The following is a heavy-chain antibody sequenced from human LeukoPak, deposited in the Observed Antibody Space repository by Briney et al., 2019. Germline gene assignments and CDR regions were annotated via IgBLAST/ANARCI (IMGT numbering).Heavy chain of an antibody. CDR1: GGSISSYY. J-gene: IGHJ4*02. V-gene: IGHV4-59*01. CDR3: ARVNGYGSGSKAIDY. CDR2: IYYSGST. Sequence: PSETLSLTCTVSGGSISSYYWSWIRQPPGKGLEWIGYIYYSGSTNYNPTLKSRVTISVDTSKNQSSLKLSSVTAADTAVYYCARVNGYGSGSKAIDYWGQGTLVTVSS. D-gene: IGHD3-10*01.